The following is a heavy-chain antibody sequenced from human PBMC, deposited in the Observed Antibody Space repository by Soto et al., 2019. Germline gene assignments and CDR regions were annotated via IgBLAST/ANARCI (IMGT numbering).Heavy chain of an antibody. Sequence: QLQLQESGPGLVKPSETLSLICSVSGGSTSSHSSYWGWIRQPPGKRLEWIGSIYYSGDAYHNPAHQRRLTISVATPKNQCSLSLSSATAADTAVYYCAIHVPKTLDYVGNDFLRARFDSWGQGALVTVSS. CDR3: AIHVPKTLDYVGNDFLRARFDS. CDR1: GGSTSSHSSY. CDR2: IYYSGDA. V-gene: IGHV4-39*01. J-gene: IGHJ4*02. D-gene: IGHD5-12*01.